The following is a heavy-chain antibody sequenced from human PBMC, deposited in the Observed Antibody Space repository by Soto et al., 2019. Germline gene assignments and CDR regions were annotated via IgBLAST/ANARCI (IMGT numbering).Heavy chain of an antibody. CDR1: GFTFSSYS. V-gene: IGHV3-48*01. CDR2: ISSSSSTI. Sequence: EVQLVESGGGLVQPGGSLRLSCAASGFTFSSYSMNWVRQAPGKGLEWVSYISSSSSTIYYADSVKGRFTISGDNAKNSLYLQMNSLRAEDTAVYYCARAGAGVNYYYYYMDVWGKGTTVTVSS. J-gene: IGHJ6*03. CDR3: ARAGAGVNYYYYYMDV. D-gene: IGHD3-10*01.